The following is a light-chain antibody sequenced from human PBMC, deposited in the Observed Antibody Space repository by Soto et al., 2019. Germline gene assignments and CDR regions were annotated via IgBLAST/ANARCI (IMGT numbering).Light chain of an antibody. Sequence: DGVMSQSPDSLAVSLGERATINCKSSQSFVYSSNNKNYLAWYQQKPGQPPKLLIYWASTRESGVPDRFSGSGSGTDFTLTISSLQAEDVAVYYCQQYYSTPLTFGPGTKVDIK. CDR2: WAS. J-gene: IGKJ3*01. CDR1: QSFVYSSNNKNY. V-gene: IGKV4-1*01. CDR3: QQYYSTPLT.